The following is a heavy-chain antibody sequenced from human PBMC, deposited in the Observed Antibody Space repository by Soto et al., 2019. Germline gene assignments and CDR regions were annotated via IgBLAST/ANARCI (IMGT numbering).Heavy chain of an antibody. Sequence: QVQLVQSGAEVKKPGASVKVSCKASGYTFTSYYMHWVRQAPGQGLEWMGIINPSGGSTSYAQKFQGRVTMTSDTSTSTVYMELSSLRSEDTAVYYCAREPITGGYCRSTSCRDAFDIWGQGTMVTVSS. D-gene: IGHD2-2*01. J-gene: IGHJ3*02. V-gene: IGHV1-46*03. CDR3: AREPITGGYCRSTSCRDAFDI. CDR1: GYTFTSYY. CDR2: INPSGGST.